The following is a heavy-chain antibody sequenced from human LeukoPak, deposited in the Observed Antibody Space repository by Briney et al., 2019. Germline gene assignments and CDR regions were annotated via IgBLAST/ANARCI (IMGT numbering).Heavy chain of an antibody. CDR2: ISSSSYI. Sequence: GGSLRLSCAASGFTFSSYSMNWVRQAPGKGLEWVSSISSSSYIYYADSVKGRFTISRDNAKNSLYLQMNSLRAEDTAVYYCAREWGGGSKGYWGQGTLVTVSS. D-gene: IGHD1-26*01. V-gene: IGHV3-21*01. J-gene: IGHJ4*02. CDR3: AREWGGGSKGY. CDR1: GFTFSSYS.